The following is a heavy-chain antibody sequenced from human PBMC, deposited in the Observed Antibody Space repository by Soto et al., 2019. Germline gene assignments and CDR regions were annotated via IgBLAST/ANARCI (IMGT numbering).Heavy chain of an antibody. CDR2: ISSSSSYI. CDR1: GFTFSSYS. V-gene: IGHV3-21*01. D-gene: IGHD3-22*01. J-gene: IGHJ4*02. Sequence: PGGSLRLSCAASGFTFSSYSMSWVRQAPGKGLEWVSSISSSSSYIYYADSVKGRFTISRDNAKNSLYLQMNSLRAEDTAVYYCARVPLDSSGYYAFDYWGQGTLVTVSS. CDR3: ARVPLDSSGYYAFDY.